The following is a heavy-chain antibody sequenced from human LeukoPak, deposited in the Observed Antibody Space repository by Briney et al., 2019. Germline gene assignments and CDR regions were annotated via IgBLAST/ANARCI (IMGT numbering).Heavy chain of an antibody. CDR3: ARVLEKYSDRSGYDAFDI. V-gene: IGHV1-46*01. J-gene: IGHJ3*02. Sequence: VASVKVSCKASGYTFTSYFIHWVRQAPGQGLEWMGIINCSGGSTSYAQKFQGRVTMTRDMSTSTVYMELSSLRSEDTAVYYCARVLEKYSDRSGYDAFDIWGQGTMVTVSS. CDR2: INCSGGST. CDR1: GYTFTSYF. D-gene: IGHD3-22*01.